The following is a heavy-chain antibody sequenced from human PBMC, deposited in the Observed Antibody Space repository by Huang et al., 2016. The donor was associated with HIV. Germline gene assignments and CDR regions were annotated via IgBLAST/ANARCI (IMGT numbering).Heavy chain of an antibody. CDR3: ARAVQSTLRGFDV. Sequence: DVQLVESGGGLVKPGGSLRLSCAASDFTFSGYNMNWVRQAPGKGLEWVACISYSGSNIYDADSVKGRFTISRDNAKNSVFLQMNSLRAEDTALYYCARAVQSTLRGFDVWGRGTLVTVSS. V-gene: IGHV3-21*02. CDR1: DFTFSGYN. J-gene: IGHJ3*01. CDR2: ISYSGSNI. D-gene: IGHD2-2*01.